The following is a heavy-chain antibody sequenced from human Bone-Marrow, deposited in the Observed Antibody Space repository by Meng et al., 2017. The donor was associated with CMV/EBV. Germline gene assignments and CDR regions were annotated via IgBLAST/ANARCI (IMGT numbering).Heavy chain of an antibody. V-gene: IGHV1-2*02. Sequence: ASVKVSCKASGDTFSKYVTSWVRQATGQGLEWMGWINPNSGGTNYAQKFQGRVTMTRDTSISTAYMELSRLRSDDTAVYYCARVEADPWGQGTLVTVSS. CDR2: INPNSGGT. CDR1: GDTFSKYV. CDR3: ARVEADP. J-gene: IGHJ5*02.